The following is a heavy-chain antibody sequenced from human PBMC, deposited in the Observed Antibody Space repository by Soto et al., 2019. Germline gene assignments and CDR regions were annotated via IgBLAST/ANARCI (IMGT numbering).Heavy chain of an antibody. CDR2: IIPIFGAA. CDR1: GYTFTSYK. V-gene: IGHV1-69*13. Sequence: SVKVSCKASGYTFTSYKISWVRQAPGQGLVWMGGIIPIFGAATYAQKFQGRVTITADESTSTAYMELSSLRSEDTALYYCARSYASNKSWFDPWGQGTLVTVSS. D-gene: IGHD2-2*01. J-gene: IGHJ5*02. CDR3: ARSYASNKSWFDP.